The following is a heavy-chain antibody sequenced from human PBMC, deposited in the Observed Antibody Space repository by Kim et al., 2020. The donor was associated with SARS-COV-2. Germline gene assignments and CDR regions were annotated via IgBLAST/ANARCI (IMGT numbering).Heavy chain of an antibody. CDR3: ARDDIVVVPAAKGGYYYGMDV. CDR1: GFTFSDYY. J-gene: IGHJ6*02. D-gene: IGHD2-2*01. Sequence: GGSLRLSCAASGFTFSDYYMSWIRQAPGKGLEWVSYISSSSSYTNYADSVKGRFTISRDNAKNSLYLQMNSLRAEDTAVYYCARDDIVVVPAAKGGYYYGMDVWGQGTTVTVSS. V-gene: IGHV3-11*06. CDR2: ISSSSSYT.